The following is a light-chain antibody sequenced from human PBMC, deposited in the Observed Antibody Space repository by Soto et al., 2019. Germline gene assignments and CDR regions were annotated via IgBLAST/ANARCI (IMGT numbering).Light chain of an antibody. CDR1: QSVTSN. Sequence: EIVMTQSPAILSVSPGERATLSCRASQSVTSNLVWYHQKRGQAPRLLIYGASRRATGIPDRFSGSGSGTDFTLTISRLEPEDFAVYFCQQYGNSPLTFGGGTKVDIK. CDR2: GAS. J-gene: IGKJ4*01. V-gene: IGKV3-20*01. CDR3: QQYGNSPLT.